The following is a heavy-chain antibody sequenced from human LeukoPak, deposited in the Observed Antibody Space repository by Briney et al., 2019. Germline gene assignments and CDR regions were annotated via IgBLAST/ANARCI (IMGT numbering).Heavy chain of an antibody. CDR2: IKEDGSEK. CDR1: GFTFSGYW. CDR3: ARINSGLKWGDALDI. V-gene: IGHV3-7*01. J-gene: IGHJ3*02. Sequence: PGGSLRLSCAASGFTFSGYWMSWVRQAPGKGLEWVANIKEDGSEKYYVDSVKGRFTISRDNAKNSLHLQMNSLRAEDTAVYYCARINSGLKWGDALDIWGQGTMVTVSS. D-gene: IGHD5-12*01.